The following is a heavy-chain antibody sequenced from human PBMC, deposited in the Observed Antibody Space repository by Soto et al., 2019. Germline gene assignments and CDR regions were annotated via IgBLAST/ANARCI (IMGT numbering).Heavy chain of an antibody. CDR3: ARNVFTGHWFGP. D-gene: IGHD3-16*01. V-gene: IGHV1-3*01. Sequence: QVQLVQSGAEVKKPGASVKVSCKASGYTFTSYAMHWVRQAPGQRLEWMGWINAGNGNTKYSQKFQGRVTITRDTSAGTGYMELSNLKSEEHAVYYRARNVFTGHWFGPWGQGTLVTVSS. CDR1: GYTFTSYA. CDR2: INAGNGNT. J-gene: IGHJ5*02.